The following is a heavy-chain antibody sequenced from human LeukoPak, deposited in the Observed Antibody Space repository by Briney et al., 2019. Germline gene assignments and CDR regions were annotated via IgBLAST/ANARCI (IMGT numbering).Heavy chain of an antibody. CDR1: GFTFSSSW. V-gene: IGHV3-48*04. CDR2: ISNSGSTI. D-gene: IGHD2-2*01. Sequence: PGGSLRLSCAASGFTFSSSWMHWVRQAPGKGLEWVSYISNSGSTIYYADSVKGRFTISRDNAKNSLYLQMNSLRAEDTAVYYCARKYCSSTSCLFDYWGQGTLVTVSS. CDR3: ARKYCSSTSCLFDY. J-gene: IGHJ4*02.